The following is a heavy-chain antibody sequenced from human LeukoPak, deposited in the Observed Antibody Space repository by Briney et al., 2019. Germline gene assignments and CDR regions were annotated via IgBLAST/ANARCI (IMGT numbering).Heavy chain of an antibody. V-gene: IGHV3-74*01. CDR2: INSDGSTT. CDR1: GFTFSSYW. J-gene: IGHJ4*02. Sequence: QPGGSLRLSCAVSGFTFSSYWMHWVRPVPGKGLVWVSRINSDGSTTGYADSVKGRFTISSDNAKNTLYLQMNSLRAEDTAVYYCAVGQLVHPNFDYWGQGTLVTVSS. D-gene: IGHD6-13*01. CDR3: AVGQLVHPNFDY.